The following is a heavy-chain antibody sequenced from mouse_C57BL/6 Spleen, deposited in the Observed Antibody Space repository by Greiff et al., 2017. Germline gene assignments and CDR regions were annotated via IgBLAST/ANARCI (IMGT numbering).Heavy chain of an antibody. V-gene: IGHV1-22*01. CDR1: GYTFTDYN. J-gene: IGHJ3*01. D-gene: IGHD2-3*01. CDR3: VREEGRWLLRQDGVAY. CDR2: INPNNGGT. Sequence: VQLKESGPELVKPGASVKMSCKASGYTFTDYNMHWVKQSHGKSLEWIGYINPNNGGTSYNQKFKGKATLTVNKSSSTAYMALRSLTSEDSAVYYCVREEGRWLLRQDGVAYWGQGTLVTVSA.